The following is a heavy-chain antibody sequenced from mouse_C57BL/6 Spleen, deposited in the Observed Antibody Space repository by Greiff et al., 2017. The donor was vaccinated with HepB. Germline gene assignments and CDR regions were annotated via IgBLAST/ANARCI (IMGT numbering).Heavy chain of an antibody. CDR2: IDPSDSET. V-gene: IGHV1-52*01. Sequence: VQLQQPGTELVRPGSSVKLSCKASGYTFTSYWMHWVKQRPIQGLEWIGNIDPSDSETHYNQKFKDKATLTVDKSSSTAYMQLSSLTSEDSAVYYCAREDYAMDYWGQGTSVTVSS. CDR3: AREDYAMDY. CDR1: GYTFTSYW. J-gene: IGHJ4*01.